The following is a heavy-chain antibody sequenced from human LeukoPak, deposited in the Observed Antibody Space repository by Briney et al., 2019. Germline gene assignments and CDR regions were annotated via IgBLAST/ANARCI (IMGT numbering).Heavy chain of an antibody. J-gene: IGHJ6*03. CDR3: ARDKSGSGSSAIYYYYYMDV. V-gene: IGHV3-21*01. D-gene: IGHD3-10*01. CDR1: GFTFSSYS. Sequence: PGGSLRLSCAASGFTFSSYSMNWVRQAPGKGLEWVSSISSSSSYIYYADSVKGRFTISRDNAKNSLYLQMNSLRAEDTAVYYCARDKSGSGSSAIYYYYYMDVWGKGTTVTVSS. CDR2: ISSSSSYI.